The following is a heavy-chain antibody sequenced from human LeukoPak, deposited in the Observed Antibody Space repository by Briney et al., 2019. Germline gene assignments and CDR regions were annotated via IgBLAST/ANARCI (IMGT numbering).Heavy chain of an antibody. CDR2: IYPGDSDT. CDR3: ARHVVPYGSGLTGFDY. CDR1: GYPFATYW. V-gene: IGHV5-51*01. J-gene: IGHJ4*02. D-gene: IGHD6-19*01. Sequence: GESLKISCKGSGYPFATYWIGWVRQVPGKGLEWVGIIYPGDSDTRYSPSFQGQVTISADKSITTAYLQWSSLKASDTAMYYCARHVVPYGSGLTGFDYWGQGTLVAVSS.